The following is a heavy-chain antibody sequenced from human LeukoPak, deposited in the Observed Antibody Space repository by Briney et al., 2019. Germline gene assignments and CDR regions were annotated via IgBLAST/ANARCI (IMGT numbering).Heavy chain of an antibody. CDR3: AKGDCSSGSCYFDY. J-gene: IGHJ4*02. V-gene: IGHV3-23*01. CDR1: GFTLSNHP. D-gene: IGHD2-15*01. CDR2: LSDTGDST. Sequence: GGSLRLSCAASGFTLSNHPMYWVRQAPGKGLEWVSSLSDTGDSTHYADSVKGRFTISRDSAGSALYLQMNSLRAEDTAVYYCAKGDCSSGSCYFDYWGQGSQVTVSS.